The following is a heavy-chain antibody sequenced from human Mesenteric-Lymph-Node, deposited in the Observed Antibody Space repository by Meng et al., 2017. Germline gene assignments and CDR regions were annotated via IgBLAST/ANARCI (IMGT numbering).Heavy chain of an antibody. CDR1: GGSISSGGYY. V-gene: IGHV4-31*01. Sequence: QVNVQESGPGLVKPSQTLSPTCTVSGGSISSGGYYWSWIRQHPGKGLEWIGYIYYSGSTYYNPSLKSLVTISVDTSKNQFSLKLSSVTAADTAVYYCARGVAAAGNFDYWGQGTLVTVSS. CDR3: ARGVAAAGNFDY. J-gene: IGHJ4*02. CDR2: IYYSGST. D-gene: IGHD6-13*01.